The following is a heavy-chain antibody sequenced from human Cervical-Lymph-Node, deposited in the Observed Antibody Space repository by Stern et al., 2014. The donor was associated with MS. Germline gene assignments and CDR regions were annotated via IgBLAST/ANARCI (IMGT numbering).Heavy chain of an antibody. CDR3: AGDRHSSGFDH. V-gene: IGHV1-69*01. J-gene: IGHJ4*02. Sequence: VQLVESGAEVKKPGSSVTVSCKASGGTFSNHAITWVRQAPGRGLEWMGDTNPMFGSTNYAQKFQGRVTMTTDESTATAYMELTSLRSDDTAVYYCAGDRHSSGFDHWGQGTLVTVSS. CDR2: TNPMFGST. CDR1: GGTFSNHA. D-gene: IGHD3-22*01.